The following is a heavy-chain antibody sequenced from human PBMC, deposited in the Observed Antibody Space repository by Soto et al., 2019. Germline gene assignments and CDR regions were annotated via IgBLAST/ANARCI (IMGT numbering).Heavy chain of an antibody. CDR3: ARDPKIAVAGRSDAFDI. CDR2: ISAYNGNT. D-gene: IGHD6-19*01. Sequence: XPVKVSCEASGYSFTSYCIGRVRQAPGQGLEWMGWISAYNGNTNYAQKLQGRVTMTTDTSTSTAYMELRSLRSDDTAVYYCARDPKIAVAGRSDAFDIWGQGTMVTVSS. J-gene: IGHJ3*02. CDR1: GYSFTSYC. V-gene: IGHV1-18*01.